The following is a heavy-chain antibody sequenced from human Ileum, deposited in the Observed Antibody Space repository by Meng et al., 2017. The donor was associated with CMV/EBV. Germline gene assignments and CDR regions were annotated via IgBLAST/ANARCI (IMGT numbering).Heavy chain of an antibody. J-gene: IGHJ4*02. V-gene: IGHV3-72*01. Sequence: GGSRRPSWAASGFTFSDPYMDWVRQAPGKGLEWVGRIRKRTNKYTTEYAASVKGRFTISRDDSENSLYLQMNSLKTEDTAFYYCSRAGIVGVTGYIDYWGPGALVTVSS. CDR3: SRAGIVGVTGYIDY. CDR2: IRKRTNKYTT. CDR1: GFTFSDPY. D-gene: IGHD1-26*01.